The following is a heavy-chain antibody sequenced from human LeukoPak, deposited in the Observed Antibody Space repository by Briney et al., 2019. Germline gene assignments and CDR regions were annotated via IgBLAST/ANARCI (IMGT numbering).Heavy chain of an antibody. CDR3: ARRGSGTYNFDS. CDR1: GFTFSTYG. V-gene: IGHV3-33*03. J-gene: IGHJ4*02. CDR2: IWSDASEK. Sequence: GRSLRLSRAASGFTFSTYGMHWVRQAPGRGLEWVAIIWSDASEKYYGDSVKGRFTISRDNSNNTVSLQMNSLRAEDTAVYYCARRGSGTYNFDSWGQGTLVTVCS. D-gene: IGHD1-26*01.